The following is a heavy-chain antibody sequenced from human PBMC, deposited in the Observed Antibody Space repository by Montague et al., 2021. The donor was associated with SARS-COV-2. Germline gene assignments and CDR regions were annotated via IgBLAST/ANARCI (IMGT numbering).Heavy chain of an antibody. CDR1: GGSISSGGYY. V-gene: IGHV4-31*03. CDR3: ARDSGYYDSSGYSYDAFDI. J-gene: IGHJ3*02. CDR2: IYHTGST. D-gene: IGHD3-22*01. Sequence: TLSLTCTVSGGSISSGGYYWSWIRQHAGKGLEWFGYIYHTGSTXYNPSLKSRVTISKETSKNHFSLNLSSVTAADSAVYYCARDSGYYDSSGYSYDAFDIWGQGTKVTVSS.